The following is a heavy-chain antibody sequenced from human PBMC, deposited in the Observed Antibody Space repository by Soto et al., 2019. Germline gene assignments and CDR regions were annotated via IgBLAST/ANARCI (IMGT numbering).Heavy chain of an antibody. Sequence: QVQLQESGPGLVKPSQTLSLTCTVSGGSISSGGYYWSWIRQHPGKGLEWIGYIYYSGSTYYNPALKSRVTISVDTSKNQFSLKLSSVTAADTAVYYCARGGIAAAAPPDYWGQGTLVTVSS. J-gene: IGHJ4*02. V-gene: IGHV4-31*03. CDR3: ARGGIAAAAPPDY. CDR2: IYYSGST. D-gene: IGHD6-13*01. CDR1: GGSISSGGYY.